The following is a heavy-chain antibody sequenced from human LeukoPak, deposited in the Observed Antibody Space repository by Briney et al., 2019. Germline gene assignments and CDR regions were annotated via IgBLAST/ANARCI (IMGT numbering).Heavy chain of an antibody. V-gene: IGHV1-2*02. D-gene: IGHD2-8*01. CDR3: ARVVRFSSLDAFDI. Sequence: GASVKVSCKAFGYTFTGYYMHWVRQAPGQGLEWMGWINPNSGGTNYAQKFQGRVTMTRDTSISTAYMELSRLRSDDTAVYYCARVVRFSSLDAFDIWGQGTMVTVPS. J-gene: IGHJ3*02. CDR2: INPNSGGT. CDR1: GYTFTGYY.